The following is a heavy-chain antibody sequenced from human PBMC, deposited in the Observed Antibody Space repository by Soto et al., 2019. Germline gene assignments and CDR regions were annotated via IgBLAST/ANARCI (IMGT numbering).Heavy chain of an antibody. V-gene: IGHV4-61*01. CDR3: ARGGRITIFGVVTEGMDV. D-gene: IGHD3-3*01. Sequence: PSETLSLTCTVSGGSVSSGSYYWSWIRQPPGKGLEWIGYIYYSGSTNYNPSLKGRVTISVDTSKNQFSLKLSSVTAADTAVYYCARGGRITIFGVVTEGMDVWGQGTTVTVSS. J-gene: IGHJ6*02. CDR2: IYYSGST. CDR1: GGSVSSGSYY.